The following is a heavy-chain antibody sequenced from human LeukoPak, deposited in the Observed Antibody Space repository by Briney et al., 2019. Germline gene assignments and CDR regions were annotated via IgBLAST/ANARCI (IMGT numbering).Heavy chain of an antibody. J-gene: IGHJ4*02. D-gene: IGHD3-22*01. Sequence: GGSLRLSCAASGFTFSSYAMSWVRQAPGKGLEWVSAISGSGGSTYYADSVKGRFTIPRDNSKNTLYLQMNSLRAEDTAVYYCAKDHPYYYDSSAFDYWGQGTLVTVSS. CDR2: ISGSGGST. V-gene: IGHV3-23*01. CDR1: GFTFSSYA. CDR3: AKDHPYYYDSSAFDY.